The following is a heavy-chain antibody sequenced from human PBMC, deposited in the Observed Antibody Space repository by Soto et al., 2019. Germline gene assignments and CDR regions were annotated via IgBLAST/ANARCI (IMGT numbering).Heavy chain of an antibody. D-gene: IGHD3-22*01. CDR1: GFTFSSYA. CDR2: ISGSGGST. CDR3: AKDVRITMIVVVISAYGMDV. Sequence: PGGSLRLSCAASGFTFSSYAMSWVRQAPGKGLEWVSAISGSGGSTYYADSVKGQFTISRDNSKNTLYLQMNSLRAEDTAVYYCAKDVRITMIVVVISAYGMDVWGQGTTVTVSS. J-gene: IGHJ6*02. V-gene: IGHV3-23*01.